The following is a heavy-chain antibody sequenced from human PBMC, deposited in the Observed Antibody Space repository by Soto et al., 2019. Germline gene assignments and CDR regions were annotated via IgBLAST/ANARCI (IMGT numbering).Heavy chain of an antibody. Sequence: QITLKESGPTLVKPTQTLTLTCTFSGFSLSTSGVGVGWIRQPPGKALEWLALIYWDDDKRYSPSLKSRLTITKDTSKNQVVLTMTNMDPVDTATYYCARRTYYYDSSGYNFDYWGQGTLVTVSS. CDR2: IYWDDDK. D-gene: IGHD3-22*01. J-gene: IGHJ4*02. V-gene: IGHV2-5*02. CDR1: GFSLSTSGVG. CDR3: ARRTYYYDSSGYNFDY.